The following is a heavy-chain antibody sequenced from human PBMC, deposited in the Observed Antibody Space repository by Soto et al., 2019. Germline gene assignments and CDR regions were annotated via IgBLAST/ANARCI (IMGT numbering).Heavy chain of an antibody. V-gene: IGHV3-30*18. CDR1: GFTFSSYG. CDR2: ISYDGGNK. Sequence: QVQLVESGGGVVQPGRSLRLSCAASGFTFSSYGMHWVRQAPGKGLEWVAVISYDGGNKYYADSVKGRFTISRDNSKSTLYLQMNSLRAEDTALFYCAKAQGVQLWLSLPDYWGQGTLVTVSS. J-gene: IGHJ4*02. CDR3: AKAQGVQLWLSLPDY. D-gene: IGHD5-18*01.